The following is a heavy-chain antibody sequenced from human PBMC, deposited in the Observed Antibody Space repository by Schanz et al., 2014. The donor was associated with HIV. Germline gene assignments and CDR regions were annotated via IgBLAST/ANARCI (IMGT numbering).Heavy chain of an antibody. J-gene: IGHJ6*02. Sequence: QVQLVQSGAEVKKPGASVKVSCKASGYTFINYGITWVRQAPGQGLEWMGWISGYHGNTNYAQKFQGRVTMTRDTSTSTAFMELRSLRSDDTAVYYCARDPLPYYSDSGASFLNGLDVWGQGTTVTVSS. CDR3: ARDPLPYYSDSGASFLNGLDV. CDR1: GYTFINYG. V-gene: IGHV1-18*01. D-gene: IGHD3-22*01. CDR2: ISGYHGNT.